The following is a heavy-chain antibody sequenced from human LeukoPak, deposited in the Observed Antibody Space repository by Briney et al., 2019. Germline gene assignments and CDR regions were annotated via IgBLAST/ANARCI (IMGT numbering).Heavy chain of an antibody. CDR3: ASQGGLRNDF. J-gene: IGHJ4*02. CDR2: ICLDGRI. CDR1: GGSITTRDC. D-gene: IGHD2-15*01. V-gene: IGHV4-4*02. Sequence: SETLSLTCGVSGGSITTRDCWCWVRQPPGEGLEWIGEICLDGRIHYTASLKSRASISMDRSKAQFSLNLISVTAADTAMYFCASQGGLRNDFWGQGILVTVSS.